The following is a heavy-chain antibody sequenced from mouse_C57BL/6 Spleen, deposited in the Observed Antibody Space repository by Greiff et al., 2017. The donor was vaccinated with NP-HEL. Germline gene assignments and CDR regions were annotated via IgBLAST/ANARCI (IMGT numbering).Heavy chain of an antibody. J-gene: IGHJ1*03. CDR3: ARDHDYGSSEYFDV. V-gene: IGHV3-6*01. D-gene: IGHD1-1*01. CDR1: GYSITSGYY. Sequence: EVQRVESGPGLVKPSQSLSLTCSVTGYSITSGYYWNWIRQFPGNQLEWMGYISYDGSNNYNPSLKNRISITRDTSQNQLFLKLNSVTTEDTATYYCARDHDYGSSEYFDVWGTGTTVTVSS. CDR2: ISYDGSN.